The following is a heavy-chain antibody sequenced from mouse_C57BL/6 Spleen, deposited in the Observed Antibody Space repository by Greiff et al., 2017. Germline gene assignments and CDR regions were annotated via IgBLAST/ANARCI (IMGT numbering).Heavy chain of an antibody. J-gene: IGHJ3*01. CDR2: IYPGDGDT. D-gene: IGHD2-5*01. CDR1: GYAFSSSW. CDR3: ARSSNYGGWFAY. Sequence: QVQLQQSGPELVKPGASVKISCKASGYAFSSSWMNWVKQRPGKGLEWIGRIYPGDGDTNYNGKFKGKATLTADKSSSTAYMQLSSLTSEDSAVYFCARSSNYGGWFAYWRQGTLVTVSA. V-gene: IGHV1-82*01.